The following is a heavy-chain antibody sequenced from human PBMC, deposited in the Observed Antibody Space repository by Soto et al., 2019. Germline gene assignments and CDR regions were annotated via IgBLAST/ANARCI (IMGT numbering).Heavy chain of an antibody. J-gene: IGHJ6*02. D-gene: IGHD3-10*01. CDR3: ARDQGYYGSGSYSDYYYGMDV. CDR2: INAGNGNT. V-gene: IGHV1-3*01. Sequence: GQRLEWMGWINAGNGNTKFSQKFQGRVTITRDTSASTAYMELSSLRSEDTAVYYCARDQGYYGSGSYSDYYYGMDVWGQGTTVTVSS.